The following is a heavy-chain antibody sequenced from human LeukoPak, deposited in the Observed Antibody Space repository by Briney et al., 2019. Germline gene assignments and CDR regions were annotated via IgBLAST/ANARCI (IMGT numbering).Heavy chain of an antibody. D-gene: IGHD6-6*01. V-gene: IGHV3-7*01. Sequence: GGSLRLSCATSGFTFSEYGMTWVRQAPGKGLEWVSNINEDGTETYYADSLKGRCTISRDNTKNSLHLQLHSVRAEDTAFFYCVRGRQHVVLRYWGQGTLVSVSS. J-gene: IGHJ4*02. CDR3: VRGRQHVVLRY. CDR1: GFTFSEYG. CDR2: INEDGTET.